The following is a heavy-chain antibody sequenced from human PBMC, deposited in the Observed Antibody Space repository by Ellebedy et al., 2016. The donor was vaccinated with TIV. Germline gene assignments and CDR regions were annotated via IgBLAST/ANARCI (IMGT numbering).Heavy chain of an antibody. Sequence: MPGGSLRLSCAASGFTFTGYYMHWVRQAPGQGLEWMGWINPNSGGTNYAQKFQGWVTMTRDTSISTAYMELSRLRSDDTAVYYCARGGGYDSSGYYQNWFDPWGQGTLVTVSS. V-gene: IGHV1-2*04. J-gene: IGHJ5*02. CDR1: GFTFTGYY. D-gene: IGHD3-22*01. CDR2: INPNSGGT. CDR3: ARGGGYDSSGYYQNWFDP.